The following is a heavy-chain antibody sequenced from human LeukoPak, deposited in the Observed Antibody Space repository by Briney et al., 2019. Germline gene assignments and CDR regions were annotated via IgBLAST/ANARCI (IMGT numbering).Heavy chain of an antibody. V-gene: IGHV4-34*01. CDR3: ARPPRKGARPPYYYYYMDV. D-gene: IGHD6-6*01. Sequence: SETLSLTCAVYGGSSSGYYWSWIRQPPGKGLEWIGEINHSGSTNYNPSLKSRVTISVDTSKNQFSLKLSSVTAADTAVYYCARPPRKGARPPYYYYYMDVWGKGTTVTVSS. CDR1: GGSSSGYY. CDR2: INHSGST. J-gene: IGHJ6*03.